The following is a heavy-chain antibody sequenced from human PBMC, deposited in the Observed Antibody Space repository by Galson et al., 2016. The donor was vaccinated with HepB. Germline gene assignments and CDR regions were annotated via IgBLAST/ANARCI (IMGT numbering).Heavy chain of an antibody. D-gene: IGHD4-11*01. CDR1: GFTLSSFG. CDR3: ATQTTINAFDM. CDR2: VSHGGIDK. Sequence: SLRLSCAPAGFTLSSFGIHWVRQAPGKGLGWVALVSHGGIDKHYGDSVKGRFTISRDNSKNTIYLQMNSLRAEDTAVYYCATQTTINAFDMWGQGTMVTVSS. J-gene: IGHJ3*02. V-gene: IGHV3-30*03.